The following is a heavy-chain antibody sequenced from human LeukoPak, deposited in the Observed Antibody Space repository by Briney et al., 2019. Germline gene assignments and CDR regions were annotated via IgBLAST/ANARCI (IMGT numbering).Heavy chain of an antibody. V-gene: IGHV3-30-3*01. CDR3: ARGCSSGWYYFDY. Sequence: GSLRLSCAASGFTFSSYAMHWVRQAPGKGLEWVAVISYDGSNKYYADSVKGRFTISRDNSKNTLYLQMNSLRAGDTAVYYCARGCSSGWYYFDYWGQGTLVTVSS. D-gene: IGHD6-19*01. CDR2: ISYDGSNK. CDR1: GFTFSSYA. J-gene: IGHJ4*02.